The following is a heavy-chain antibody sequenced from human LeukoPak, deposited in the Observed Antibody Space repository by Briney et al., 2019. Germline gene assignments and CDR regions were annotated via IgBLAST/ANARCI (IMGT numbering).Heavy chain of an antibody. CDR2: FDPEDGET. CDR3: ATDLHLRSTFDY. J-gene: IGHJ4*02. V-gene: IGHV1-24*01. Sequence: ASVKVSCKVSGYTLTELSMHWVRQAPGKGLEWMGGFDPEDGETIYAQKFQGRVTMTEDTSTDTAYMELSSLRSEDTAVYCCATDLHLRSTFDYWGQGTLVTVSS. D-gene: IGHD4-17*01. CDR1: GYTLTELS.